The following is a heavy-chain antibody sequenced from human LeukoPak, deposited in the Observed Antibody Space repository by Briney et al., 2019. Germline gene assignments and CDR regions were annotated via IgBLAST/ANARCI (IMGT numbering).Heavy chain of an antibody. J-gene: IGHJ4*02. CDR2: IKQYGSEK. D-gene: IGHD4-17*01. Sequence: GGSLRLSCAASGFTFSSYWMSWVRQAPGKGLEWVANIKQYGSEKYYVDSVKGRFTISRDNAKNSLYLQMNSLRAEDTAVYYCARVRGFMTTVTTPEGYYFDYWGQGTLVTVSS. CDR1: GFTFSSYW. V-gene: IGHV3-7*01. CDR3: ARVRGFMTTVTTPEGYYFDY.